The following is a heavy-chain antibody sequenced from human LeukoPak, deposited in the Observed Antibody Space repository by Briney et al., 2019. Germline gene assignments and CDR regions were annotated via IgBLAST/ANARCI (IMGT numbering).Heavy chain of an antibody. Sequence: GGSLRLPCAASGFSFSSYSMNWVRQAPGKGLEWVSYISHTGSTMSYADSVKGRFTISRDNARNSLYLQMNSLRAEDTAVYYCARARGTVAIDYWGQGTLVTVSS. CDR2: ISHTGSTM. V-gene: IGHV3-48*04. CDR3: ARARGTVAIDY. J-gene: IGHJ4*02. D-gene: IGHD5-12*01. CDR1: GFSFSSYS.